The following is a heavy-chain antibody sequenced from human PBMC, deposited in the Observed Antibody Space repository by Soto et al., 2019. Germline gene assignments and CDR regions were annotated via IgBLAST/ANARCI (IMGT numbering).Heavy chain of an antibody. J-gene: IGHJ5*02. CDR3: ARGKDDYDFWSGSLGWFNP. V-gene: IGHV4-59*01. CDR1: GGSISSYY. D-gene: IGHD3-3*01. CDR2: IYYSGST. Sequence: PSETLSLTCTVSGGSISSYYWSWIRQPPGKGLEWIGYIYYSGSTNYNPSLKSRVTISVDTSKNQFSLKLSSVTAADTAVYYCARGKDDYDFWSGSLGWFNPWGQGTLVTVS.